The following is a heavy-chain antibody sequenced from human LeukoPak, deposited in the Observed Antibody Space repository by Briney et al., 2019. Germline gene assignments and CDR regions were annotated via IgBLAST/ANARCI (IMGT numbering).Heavy chain of an antibody. J-gene: IGHJ4*02. V-gene: IGHV4-4*07. D-gene: IGHD1-26*01. CDR2: IYTTGTT. CDR3: GRQGYTATYYFLDY. Sequence: SETLSLTCTVSSGSISSYCWGWVRQPPGKGLEWIGRIYTTGTTHYNPSLKSRVTMSIDTSTNQFSLNLRSMTAADTAVYFCGRQGYTATYYFLDYWSQGTLVAVS. CDR1: SGSISSYC.